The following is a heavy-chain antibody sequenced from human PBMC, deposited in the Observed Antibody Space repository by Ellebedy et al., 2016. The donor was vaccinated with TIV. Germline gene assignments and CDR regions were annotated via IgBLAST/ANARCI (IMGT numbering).Heavy chain of an antibody. J-gene: IGHJ6*02. CDR3: ARTWTSVRGVLDV. D-gene: IGHD3-10*01. CDR1: GYTFTNYG. Sequence: ASVKVSCXASGYTFTNYGISWVRQAPEQGLEWMGWISAYNGNTDYAQKFQGRIMMTTDTSRKTAYMELASLRSDDTAVYYCARTWTSVRGVLDVWGQGTTISVSS. V-gene: IGHV1-18*01. CDR2: ISAYNGNT.